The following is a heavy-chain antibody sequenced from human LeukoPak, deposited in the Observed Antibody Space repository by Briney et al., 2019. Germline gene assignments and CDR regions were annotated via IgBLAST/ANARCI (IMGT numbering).Heavy chain of an antibody. CDR1: GGSISSGGYS. D-gene: IGHD4-23*01. V-gene: IGHV4-30-2*01. CDR2: IYHSGST. Sequence: SETLSLTCAVSGGSISSGGYSWSWLRQPPGKGLEWIGYIYHSGSTYYNPSLKSRVTISVDRSKNQFSLKLSSVTAADTAVHYCARGGNSEIDYWGQGTLVTVSS. J-gene: IGHJ4*02. CDR3: ARGGNSEIDY.